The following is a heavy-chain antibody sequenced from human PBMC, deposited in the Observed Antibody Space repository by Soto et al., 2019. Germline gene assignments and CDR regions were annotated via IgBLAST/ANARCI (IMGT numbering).Heavy chain of an antibody. CDR3: ARLRTDDYSPFTFYYYYGMDV. J-gene: IGHJ6*01. Sequence: PGHALNISCTGSGYSFTSYWISWVRQMPGKGLEWMGRIDPSDSYTNYSPSFQGHVTISADKSISTAYLQWSSLKASDTAMYYCARLRTDDYSPFTFYYYYGMDVWGQGTTVTGSS. V-gene: IGHV5-10-1*01. CDR1: GYSFTSYW. D-gene: IGHD4-4*01. CDR2: IDPSDSYT.